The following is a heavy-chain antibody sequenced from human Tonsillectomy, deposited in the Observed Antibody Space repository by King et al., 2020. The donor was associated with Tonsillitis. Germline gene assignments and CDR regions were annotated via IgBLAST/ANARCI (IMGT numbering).Heavy chain of an antibody. J-gene: IGHJ6*03. CDR1: GFNFDDYA. Sequence: VQLVESGGGLVQPGRSLRLSCAASGFNFDDYAMHWVRQAPGKGLEWVSGIHWNSASISYADFVLGRFTISRDNAKNSLYLQMNSLRPEDTALYFCAKGAYSYYYFMDVWGKGTTVTVSS. V-gene: IGHV3-9*01. CDR3: AKGAYSYYYFMDV. CDR2: IHWNSASI.